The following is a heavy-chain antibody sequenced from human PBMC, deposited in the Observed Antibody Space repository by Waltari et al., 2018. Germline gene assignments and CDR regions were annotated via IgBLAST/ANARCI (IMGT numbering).Heavy chain of an antibody. V-gene: IGHV3-7*01. Sequence: EVQLVESGGGLVQPGGSLTLSCAASGFTFSTYWMTWVRQTPGKGREGVAKIRYDWGEKGYVDCVKGRFIVSKDNAKNSLYLQMNSLRAEDTAVYYCARGAGLIWFGEADPRRFDYWGQGTQVTVSS. CDR3: ARGAGLIWFGEADPRRFDY. CDR2: IRYDWGEK. D-gene: IGHD3-10*01. J-gene: IGHJ4*02. CDR1: GFTFSTYW.